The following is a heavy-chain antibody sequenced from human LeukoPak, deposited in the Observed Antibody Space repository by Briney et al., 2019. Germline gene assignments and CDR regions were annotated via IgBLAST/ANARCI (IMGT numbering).Heavy chain of an antibody. CDR3: ARGRPHGNDY. D-gene: IGHD4-23*01. Sequence: PGGSLRLSCAASGFTFSSYWMNWVRQAPGKGLVWVSRIASDGNSTTYADSVKGRFSISRDNAKNTLYLQMNSLRVEDTAAYYCARGRPHGNDYWGQGTLVTVSS. J-gene: IGHJ4*02. V-gene: IGHV3-74*01. CDR1: GFTFSSYW. CDR2: IASDGNST.